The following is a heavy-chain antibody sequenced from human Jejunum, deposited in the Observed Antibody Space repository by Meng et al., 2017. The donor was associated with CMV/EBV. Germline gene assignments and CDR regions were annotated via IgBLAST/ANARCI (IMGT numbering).Heavy chain of an antibody. Sequence: ASGYTFSDYDIHLVRQAPGQGLEWMGWINPKSGATKYGQKFQGRVTMTRDTSISTVYMELSRLRPDDTAVYYCAREDGYKFWFDPWGQGTLVTVSS. D-gene: IGHD5-24*01. CDR1: GYTFSDYD. J-gene: IGHJ5*02. CDR3: AREDGYKFWFDP. V-gene: IGHV1-2*02. CDR2: INPKSGAT.